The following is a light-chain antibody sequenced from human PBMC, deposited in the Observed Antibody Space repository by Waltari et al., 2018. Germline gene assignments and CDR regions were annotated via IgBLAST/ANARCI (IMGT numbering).Light chain of an antibody. Sequence: GSPGQSITISCTGTSSDVGSYNLVSWYQQHPGKAPKLMIYEGSKRPSGVSNRFSGSKSGNTASLTISGLQAEDEADYYCCSYAGSSTVVFGGGTKLTVL. CDR3: CSYAGSSTVV. CDR2: EGS. V-gene: IGLV2-23*01. CDR1: SSDVGSYNL. J-gene: IGLJ2*01.